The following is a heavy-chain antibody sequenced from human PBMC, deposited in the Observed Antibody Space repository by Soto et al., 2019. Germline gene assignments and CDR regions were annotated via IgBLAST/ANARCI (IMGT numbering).Heavy chain of an antibody. CDR2: ISGSGDSA. Sequence: VQLLESGGGLVQPGGSLRLSCAASGFIFRDYAMNWVRQAPGKGLEWVSDISGSGDSARYADSVKGRFTISRDNSRDTLYVHMNSLRVDDTAVYYCGKERRGSGWSVCDYWGQGDLVTVSS. CDR3: GKERRGSGWSVCDY. CDR1: GFIFRDYA. V-gene: IGHV3-23*01. J-gene: IGHJ4*02. D-gene: IGHD6-19*01.